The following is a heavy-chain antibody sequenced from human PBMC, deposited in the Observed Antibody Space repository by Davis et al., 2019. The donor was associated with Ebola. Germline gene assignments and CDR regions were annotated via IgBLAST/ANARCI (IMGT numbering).Heavy chain of an antibody. V-gene: IGHV3-23*01. J-gene: IGHJ6*04. CDR1: GFTFSSYS. CDR2: ISGSGGTT. Sequence: GESLKISCAASGFTFSSYSMNWVRQAPGKGLEWVSAISGSGGTTYYAGSVKGRFTVSRDNSKKTMYLQMNSLRAEDTAVYYCARSGLSFGVVKYHYGMDVWGKGTTVTVSS. D-gene: IGHD3-3*01. CDR3: ARSGLSFGVVKYHYGMDV.